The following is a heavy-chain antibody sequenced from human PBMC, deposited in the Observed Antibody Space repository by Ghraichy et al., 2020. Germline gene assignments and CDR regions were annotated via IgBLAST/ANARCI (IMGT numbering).Heavy chain of an antibody. V-gene: IGHV4-59*01. J-gene: IGHJ6*01. D-gene: IGHD6-13*01. CDR3: AGDRGLIGVYYYGLDV. CDR2: YSNGGT. Sequence: YSNGGTNYNPSLKSRVTISEDTSKNQFSLKLNSVTAADTAVYYCAGDRGLIGVYYYGLDV.